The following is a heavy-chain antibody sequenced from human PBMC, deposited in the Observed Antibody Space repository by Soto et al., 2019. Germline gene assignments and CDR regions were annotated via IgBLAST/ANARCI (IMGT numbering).Heavy chain of an antibody. V-gene: IGHV4-59*01. J-gene: IGHJ4*02. CDR1: GGSISSYY. CDR3: ARFSGRDGYNYFDY. D-gene: IGHD5-12*01. CDR2: IYYSGST. Sequence: ASETLSLSCTVSGGSISSYYRSWIRQPPGKGLEWIGYIYYSGSTNYNPSLKSRVTISVDTSKNQFSLKLSSVTAADTAVYYCARFSGRDGYNYFDYWGQGTLVTVSS.